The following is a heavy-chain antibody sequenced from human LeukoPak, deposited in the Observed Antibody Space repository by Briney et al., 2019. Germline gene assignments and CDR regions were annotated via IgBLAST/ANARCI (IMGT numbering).Heavy chain of an antibody. CDR1: GGSFSGYY. D-gene: IGHD3-3*01. CDR3: ARVYDLWSGYYWGYMDV. CDR2: INHSGST. J-gene: IGHJ6*03. V-gene: IGHV4-34*01. Sequence: SETLSLTCAVYGGSFSGYYWSWIRQPPGKGLEWIGEINHSGSTNYNPSLKSRVTISVDTSKNQFSLKLSSVTAADTAVYYCARVYDLWSGYYWGYMDVWGKGTTVTVSS.